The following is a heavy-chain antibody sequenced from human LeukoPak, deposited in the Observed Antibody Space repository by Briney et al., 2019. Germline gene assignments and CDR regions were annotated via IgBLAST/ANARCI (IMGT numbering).Heavy chain of an antibody. Sequence: GGSLRLSCAASGFPFDDSAMHWVRQAPGKGLEWVLGINWNSGNINYADSVRGRFTVSRGNAKNSLYLQMNSLKTEDTAFYYCARGLPGYTSGWSIDYWGQGTLVTVSS. J-gene: IGHJ4*02. CDR1: GFPFDDSA. D-gene: IGHD6-19*01. CDR2: INWNSGNI. V-gene: IGHV3-9*01. CDR3: ARGLPGYTSGWSIDY.